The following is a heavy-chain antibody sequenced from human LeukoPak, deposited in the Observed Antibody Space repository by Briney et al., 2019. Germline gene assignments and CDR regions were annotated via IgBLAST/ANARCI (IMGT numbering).Heavy chain of an antibody. Sequence: SVKVSCKASGGTFSSYAISWVRQAPGQGLEGMGGIIPIFGTANYAQRFQGRATNTTDEYTSAAYMALNSQTSKDIAGYYFPRGAYDFWSGYYNYWGQGTLVTVSS. CDR3: PRGAYDFWSGYYNY. CDR1: GGTFSSYA. D-gene: IGHD3-3*01. J-gene: IGHJ4*02. V-gene: IGHV1-69*05. CDR2: IIPIFGTA.